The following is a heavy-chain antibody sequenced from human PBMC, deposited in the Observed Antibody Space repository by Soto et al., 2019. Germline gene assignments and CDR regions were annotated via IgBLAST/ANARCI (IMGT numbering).Heavy chain of an antibody. CDR1: GYSFTGYY. CDR2: INPNSGGT. V-gene: IGHV1-2*02. Sequence: ASVKVSCNASGYSFTGYYMHWVRQAPGQGLEWMGWINPNSGGTNYAQKFQGRVTMTRDTAISTAYMELSRLRSDDTAVYYCARGTYYDDSSGYDQEYYLDYWGQRTLVTGS. J-gene: IGHJ4*02. D-gene: IGHD3-22*01. CDR3: ARGTYYDDSSGYDQEYYLDY.